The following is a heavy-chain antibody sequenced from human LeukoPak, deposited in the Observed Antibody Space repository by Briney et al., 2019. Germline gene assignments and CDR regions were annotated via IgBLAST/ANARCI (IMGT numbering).Heavy chain of an antibody. CDR3: GMSGDRVPLQDDVFDV. V-gene: IGHV5-51*01. CDR2: IYPGDSGP. D-gene: IGHD1-26*01. Sequence: GESLKISCKVSGDSFTSYCIGWVRQMPGKGLEWMGIIYPGDSGPTYRPSFQAQVTISVDNSINTAYLQWSSLQASDTAMYDCGMSGDRVPLQDDVFDVWGQGTMVTVST. CDR1: GDSFTSYC. J-gene: IGHJ3*01.